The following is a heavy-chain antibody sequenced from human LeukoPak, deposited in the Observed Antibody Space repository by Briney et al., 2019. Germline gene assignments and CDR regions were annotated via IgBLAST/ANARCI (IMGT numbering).Heavy chain of an antibody. CDR1: GFTFSSYW. V-gene: IGHV3-7*01. CDR2: IKHDGSVQ. CDR3: ARDPEDYYDSSAYYDGFDM. Sequence: HPGGSLRLSCAASGFTFSSYWMSWVRQAPGKGLEWVANIKHDGSVQYCVDFVKGRFTISRDNAKNSLYLQMNSLRAEDTAVYYCARDPEDYYDSSAYYDGFDMWGQGTMVTVSS. D-gene: IGHD3-22*01. J-gene: IGHJ3*02.